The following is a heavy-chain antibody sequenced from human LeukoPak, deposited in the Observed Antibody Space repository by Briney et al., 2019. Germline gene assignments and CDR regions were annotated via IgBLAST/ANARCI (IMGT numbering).Heavy chain of an antibody. Sequence: QAGGSLRLSCAASGFTFSSYWMSWVRQAPGKGLEWVANINQDGSGEYYVDSVKGRFTISRDNAKNSLYLQMNSLRAEDTALYYCAKDIRKSHPFEYGMDVWGQGTTVTVSS. CDR3: AKDIRKSHPFEYGMDV. J-gene: IGHJ6*02. D-gene: IGHD2/OR15-2a*01. CDR2: INQDGSGE. V-gene: IGHV3-7*03. CDR1: GFTFSSYW.